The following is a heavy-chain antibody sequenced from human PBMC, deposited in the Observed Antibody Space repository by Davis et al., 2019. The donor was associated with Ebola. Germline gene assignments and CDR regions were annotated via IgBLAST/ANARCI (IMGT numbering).Heavy chain of an antibody. CDR3: SRDVNFEFYDY. CDR1: GFTLTGRW. V-gene: IGHV3-74*01. D-gene: IGHD1-20*01. Sequence: PGGSLRLSCVGSGFTLTGRWMHWVRQAPGKGLVWVSRLNGDGNQIHYADSVKGRFTISRDNAKNTLYLEMNSLTAEDTAVYYCSRDVNFEFYDYWGQGTLVTVSS. CDR2: LNGDGNQI. J-gene: IGHJ4*02.